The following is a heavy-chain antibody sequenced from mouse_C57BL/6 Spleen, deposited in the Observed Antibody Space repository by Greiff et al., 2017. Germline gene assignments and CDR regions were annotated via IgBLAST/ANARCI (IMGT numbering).Heavy chain of an antibody. CDR1: GFSLTSYG. CDR3: AITAQATIWFAY. V-gene: IGHV2-2*01. CDR2: IWSGGST. J-gene: IGHJ3*01. Sequence: QVQLQQSGPGLVQPSQSLSITCTVSGFSLTSYGVRWVRQSPGKGLEWLGVIWSGGSTDYNAAFISRLSISKDNSKSQVFFKMNSLQADDTAIYYCAITAQATIWFAYWGQGTLVTVSA. D-gene: IGHD3-2*02.